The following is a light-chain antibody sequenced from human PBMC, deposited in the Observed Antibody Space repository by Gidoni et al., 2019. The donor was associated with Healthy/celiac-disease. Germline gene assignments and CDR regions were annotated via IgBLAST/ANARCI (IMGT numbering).Light chain of an antibody. CDR1: QSVSSY. J-gene: IGKJ2*03. V-gene: IGKV3-11*01. Sequence: EIVLTQSPATLSLSPGERATLSCRASQSVSSYLAWYQQKPGQAPRLLIYDASNRATGIPARFSGSGSGTDFTLTISSLEPEDFAVYYCQQRSNWRWGFGQGTKLEIK. CDR3: QQRSNWRWG. CDR2: DAS.